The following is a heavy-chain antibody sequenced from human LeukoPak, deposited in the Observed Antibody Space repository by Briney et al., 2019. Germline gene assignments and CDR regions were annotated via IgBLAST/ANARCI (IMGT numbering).Heavy chain of an antibody. CDR3: ARCLPDAFDI. J-gene: IGHJ3*02. V-gene: IGHV4-39*01. CDR1: GGSISSSSYY. Sequence: SETLSLTCTVSGGSISSSSYYWGWIRHPPGKGLEWIGSIYYSGSTYYNPSLKSRVTISVDTSTNHFSLKLSSVTAADTAVHYCARCLPDAFDIWGQGTMVTVSS. CDR2: IYYSGST.